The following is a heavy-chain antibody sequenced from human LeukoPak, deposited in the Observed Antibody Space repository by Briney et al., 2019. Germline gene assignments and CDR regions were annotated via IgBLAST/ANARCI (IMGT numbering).Heavy chain of an antibody. Sequence: GGSLRLSCAASGFTFSSYWMSWVRQAPEKGLEWVANIKQDGSEKYYVDSVKGRFTISRDNAKNSLYLQMNSLRAEDTAVYYCAREHDFWSGYIDYWGQGTLVTVSS. CDR1: GFTFSSYW. CDR3: AREHDFWSGYIDY. CDR2: IKQDGSEK. V-gene: IGHV3-7*01. D-gene: IGHD3-3*01. J-gene: IGHJ4*02.